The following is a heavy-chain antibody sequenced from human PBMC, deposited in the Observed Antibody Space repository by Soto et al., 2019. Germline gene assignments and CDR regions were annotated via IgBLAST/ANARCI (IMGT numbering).Heavy chain of an antibody. CDR3: ARDIESVTAKHFFYYYAMDV. Sequence: ASVKVSCKASGFTFSNYGLNWVRQAPGQGLEWMGWVSANNGHTNYAQNLQGRVSMTTDTSTSTAYMELRGLTFDDTAVYYCARDIESVTAKHFFYYYAMDVWGKCTKVTVS. J-gene: IGHJ6*04. V-gene: IGHV1-18*01. D-gene: IGHD2-8*01. CDR1: GFTFSNYG. CDR2: VSANNGHT.